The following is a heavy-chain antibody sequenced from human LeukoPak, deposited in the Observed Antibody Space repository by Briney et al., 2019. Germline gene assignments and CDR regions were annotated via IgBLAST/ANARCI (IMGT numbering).Heavy chain of an antibody. Sequence: GASVKVSCKASRGTFSSSAISWVRQAPGQGLEWMGWINPNNGGTNYAQKFQGRVTMTRGTSISTAYMELSRLRSDDTAVFYCARLVLGSGSRGFDYWGQGTLVTVSS. CDR1: RGTFSSSA. CDR3: ARLVLGSGSRGFDY. J-gene: IGHJ4*02. V-gene: IGHV1-2*02. D-gene: IGHD3-10*01. CDR2: INPNNGGT.